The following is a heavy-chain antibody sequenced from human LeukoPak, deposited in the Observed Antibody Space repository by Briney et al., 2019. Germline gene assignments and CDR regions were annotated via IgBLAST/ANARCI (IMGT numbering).Heavy chain of an antibody. CDR2: ISWNSGSI. J-gene: IGHJ4*02. V-gene: IGHV3-9*01. CDR3: AREGSSSWYLAGYYFDY. D-gene: IGHD6-13*01. Sequence: GGSLRLSCAASGFTFDDYAMHWVRQAPGKGLEWVSGISWNSGSIGYADSVKGRFTISRDNAKNSLYLQMNSLRAEDTAVYYCAREGSSSWYLAGYYFDYWGQGTLVTVSS. CDR1: GFTFDDYA.